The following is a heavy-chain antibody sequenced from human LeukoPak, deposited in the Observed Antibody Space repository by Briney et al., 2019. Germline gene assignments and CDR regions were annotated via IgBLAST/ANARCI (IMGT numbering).Heavy chain of an antibody. Sequence: SETLSLTCTVSGVSVSSSDSYWVWVRQPPGKGLEWVGSIYYGGTTYSNPSLKSRVTISADTSKNQFSLKLTSVTAAVTAIYYCARRGLVVVPFWGQGTLVTVSS. J-gene: IGHJ4*02. D-gene: IGHD2-21*01. CDR3: ARRGLVVVPF. CDR2: IYYGGTT. V-gene: IGHV4-39*01. CDR1: GVSVSSSDSY.